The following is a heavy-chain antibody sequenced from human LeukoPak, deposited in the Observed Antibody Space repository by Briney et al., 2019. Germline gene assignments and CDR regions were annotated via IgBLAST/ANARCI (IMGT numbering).Heavy chain of an antibody. CDR1: GGTFSSYA. CDR2: IIPIFGTA. D-gene: IGHD5-18*01. Sequence: SVKVSCKASGGTFSSYAISWVRQAPGQGLEWMGGIIPIFGTANYAQKFQGRVTITTDESTSTAYMELSSLRSEDTAVYYCARGTNTAMASFDYWGQGTLVTVSS. CDR3: ARGTNTAMASFDY. J-gene: IGHJ4*02. V-gene: IGHV1-69*05.